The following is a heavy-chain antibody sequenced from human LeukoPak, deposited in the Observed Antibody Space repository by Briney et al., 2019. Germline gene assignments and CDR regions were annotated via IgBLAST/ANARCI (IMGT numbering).Heavy chain of an antibody. D-gene: IGHD3-3*01. Sequence: QPGGSLRLSCAASGFTFSSYAMHWVRQAPGKGLEWVAVISYDGSNKYYADSVKGRFTISRDNSKNTLYLQMNSLRAEDTAVYYCARGEVNYDFWSGPGLVDYWGQGTLVTVSS. CDR3: ARGEVNYDFWSGPGLVDY. CDR1: GFTFSSYA. CDR2: ISYDGSNK. V-gene: IGHV3-30*04. J-gene: IGHJ4*02.